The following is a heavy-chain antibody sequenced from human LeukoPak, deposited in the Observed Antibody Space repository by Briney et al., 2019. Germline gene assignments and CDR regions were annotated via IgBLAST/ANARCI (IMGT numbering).Heavy chain of an antibody. CDR2: IRYDGSNK. CDR1: RFSFSDYG. Sequence: GGSLRLSCAASRFSFSDYGMPWVRQAPGKGLEWVAFIRYDGSNKFYADSVKGRFTTSRDNSKNTLYLQMNSLRTEDTAVYYCARRGGSGSYPFDYWGQGTPVSVSS. V-gene: IGHV3-30*02. J-gene: IGHJ4*02. D-gene: IGHD3-10*01. CDR3: ARRGGSGSYPFDY.